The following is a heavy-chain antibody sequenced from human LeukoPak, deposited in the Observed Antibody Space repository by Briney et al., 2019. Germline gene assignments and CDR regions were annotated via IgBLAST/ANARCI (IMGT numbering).Heavy chain of an antibody. D-gene: IGHD6-19*01. Sequence: PGGSLRLSCVASGITFSSYAMSWVRQAPGKGLGRVSVISGSGNSTYYADSVKGRFTVYRDNSRNTLYLQMNSLRAEDTAVYYCAKGAGSSGWYPNDYWGQGTLVTVSS. CDR3: AKGAGSSGWYPNDY. J-gene: IGHJ4*02. CDR2: ISGSGNST. V-gene: IGHV3-23*01. CDR1: GITFSSYA.